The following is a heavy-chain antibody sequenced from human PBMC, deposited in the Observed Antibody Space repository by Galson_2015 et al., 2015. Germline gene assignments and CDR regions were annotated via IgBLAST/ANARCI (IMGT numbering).Heavy chain of an antibody. D-gene: IGHD1-26*01. J-gene: IGHJ5*02. CDR2: ISAYNGNT. Sequence: SVKVSCKASGYTFTSYGISWVRQAPGQGLEWMGWISAYNGNTNYAQKLQGRVTMTTDTSTSTAYMELRSLRSDDTAVYYCARDIKEWELRNWFDPWGQGTLLTVSS. CDR3: ARDIKEWELRNWFDP. V-gene: IGHV1-18*01. CDR1: GYTFTSYG.